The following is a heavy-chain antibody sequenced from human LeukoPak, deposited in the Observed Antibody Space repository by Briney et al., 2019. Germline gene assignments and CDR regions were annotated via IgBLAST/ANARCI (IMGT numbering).Heavy chain of an antibody. V-gene: IGHV4-34*01. D-gene: IGHD4-17*01. CDR2: INHSGST. J-gene: IGHJ4*02. Sequence: SETLSLTCAVYGGSFSGYYWSWIRQPPGKGLEWIGEINHSGSTNYNPSLKSRVTISVDTSKNQFSLKLSSVTAADTAVYYCARATTVTTRGGVDYWGQGTLVTVSS. CDR1: GGSFSGYY. CDR3: ARATTVTTRGGVDY.